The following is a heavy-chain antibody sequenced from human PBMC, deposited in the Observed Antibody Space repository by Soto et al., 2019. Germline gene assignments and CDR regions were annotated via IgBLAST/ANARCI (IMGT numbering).Heavy chain of an antibody. V-gene: IGHV4-31*03. J-gene: IGHJ4*02. CDR3: AACGPLTGAFDY. D-gene: IGHD2-21*01. CDR1: GGSFSSGGYY. Sequence: QVQLQESGPGLVKPSQTLSLTCTVSGGSFSSGGYYWSWIRQRPGQGLEWIGYINYSGSTYYNPSLKSRVIISVDTSKNQFSLKLSSVAAADTAVYYCAACGPLTGAFDYWGQGTLVTVSS. CDR2: INYSGST.